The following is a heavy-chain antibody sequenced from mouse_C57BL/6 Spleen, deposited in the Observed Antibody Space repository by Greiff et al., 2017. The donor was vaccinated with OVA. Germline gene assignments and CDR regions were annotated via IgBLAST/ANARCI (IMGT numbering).Heavy chain of an antibody. CDR1: GYTFTSYW. D-gene: IGHD2-2*01. CDR3: ARRGGYDDDGGYYYAMDY. V-gene: IGHV1-61*01. CDR2: IYPSDSET. Sequence: QVQLQQPGAELVRPGSSVELSCKASGYTFTSYWMDWVKQRPGQGLEWIGNIYPSDSETHYNQKFKDKATLTVDKSSSTAYMQLSSLTSEDSAVYYCARRGGYDDDGGYYYAMDYWGQGTSVTVSS. J-gene: IGHJ4*01.